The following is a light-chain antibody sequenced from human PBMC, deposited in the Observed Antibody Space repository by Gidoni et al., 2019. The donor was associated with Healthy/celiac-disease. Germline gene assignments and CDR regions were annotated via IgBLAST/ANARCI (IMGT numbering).Light chain of an antibody. CDR1: QSISSW. J-gene: IGKJ2*01. V-gene: IGKV1-5*01. CDR3: QQYTRPGYT. CDR2: DAS. Sequence: DIQMTQSPSTLSASVGDRVTITCRASQSISSWLDWYQQKPGKAPKLLIYDASSLESGVPSRFSGSGSGTEFTLTISSLQPDDFATYYCQQYTRPGYTFGQGTKLEIK.